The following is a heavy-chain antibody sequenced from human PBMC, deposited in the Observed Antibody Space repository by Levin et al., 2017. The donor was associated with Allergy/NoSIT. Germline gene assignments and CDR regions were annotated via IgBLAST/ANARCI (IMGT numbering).Heavy chain of an antibody. CDR2: VYYSGST. CDR3: VRANYFDY. J-gene: IGHJ4*02. Sequence: SETLSLTCTVSGGSITNYYWSWIRQPPGRGLEYIGHVYYSGSTNYNPSLKSRVTISVDTSRNQFYLRLSSVTAADTAVYYCVRANYFDYWGQGTLVTVSS. V-gene: IGHV4-59*08. CDR1: GGSITNYY.